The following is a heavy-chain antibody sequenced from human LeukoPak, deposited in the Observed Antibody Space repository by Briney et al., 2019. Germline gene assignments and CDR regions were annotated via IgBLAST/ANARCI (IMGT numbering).Heavy chain of an antibody. V-gene: IGHV3-11*01. CDR3: ARAGTTLLGYYYYGMDV. CDR1: GFTFSDYY. J-gene: IGHJ6*02. CDR2: ISSSGSTI. Sequence: GGSLGLSCAASGFTFSDYYMSWIRQAPGKGLEWVSYISSSGSTIYYADSVEGRFTISRDNAKNSLYLQMNSLRAEDTAVYYCARAGTTLLGYYYYGMDVWGQGTTVTVSS. D-gene: IGHD1-7*01.